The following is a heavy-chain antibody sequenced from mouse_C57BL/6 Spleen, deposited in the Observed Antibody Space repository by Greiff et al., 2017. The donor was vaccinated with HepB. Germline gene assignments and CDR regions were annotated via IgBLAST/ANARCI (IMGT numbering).Heavy chain of an antibody. CDR3: ATYSNYVGAMDY. Sequence: VQLQQSGAELVKPGASVKISCKASGYAFSSSWRNWVKQRPGKGLEGIGQIYPGDGDTNYNGKFKGKATLTADKSSSTAYMQLSSLTSEDSAVYFCATYSNYVGAMDYWGQGTSVTVSS. CDR1: GYAFSSSW. V-gene: IGHV1-80*01. J-gene: IGHJ4*01. D-gene: IGHD2-5*01. CDR2: IYPGDGDT.